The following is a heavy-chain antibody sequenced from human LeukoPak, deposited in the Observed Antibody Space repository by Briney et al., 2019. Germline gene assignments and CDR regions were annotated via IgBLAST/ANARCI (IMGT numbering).Heavy chain of an antibody. V-gene: IGHV3-30*18. J-gene: IGHJ4*02. D-gene: IGHD2-2*01. CDR1: GFTFNTYG. Sequence: GGSLRLSCEASGFTFNTYGMHWVRQAPGKGLEGLAVISYDERNKYYADSVKGRFTISRDNSKNTLYLQMSSLRPEDTAVYYCANGAVYCTSPKYPTGSAPSCFAHWGQGTLVTVSS. CDR2: ISYDERNK. CDR3: ANGAVYCTSPKYPTGSAPSCFAH.